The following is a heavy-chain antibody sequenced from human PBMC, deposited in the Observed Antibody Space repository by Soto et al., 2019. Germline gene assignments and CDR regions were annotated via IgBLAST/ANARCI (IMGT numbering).Heavy chain of an antibody. CDR2: IIPIFGTA. V-gene: IGHV1-69*13. Sequence: SVKVSCKASGGTFSSYAISWVRQAPGQGLEWMGGIIPIFGTANYAQKFQGRVTITADESTSTAYMELSSLRSEDTAVYYCARQRLPLGATTDNDYWGQATLVTVSS. J-gene: IGHJ4*02. D-gene: IGHD1-26*01. CDR3: ARQRLPLGATTDNDY. CDR1: GGTFSSYA.